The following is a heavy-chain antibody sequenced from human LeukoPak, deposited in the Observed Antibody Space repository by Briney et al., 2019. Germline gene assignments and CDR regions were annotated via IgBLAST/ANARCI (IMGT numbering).Heavy chain of an antibody. D-gene: IGHD3-9*01. CDR3: TRTYNIRYFDT. V-gene: IGHV3-33*08. J-gene: IGHJ4*02. CDR2: IWSDASNT. CDR1: GFTFSSYA. Sequence: GRTLRLSCSASGFTFSSYAMHWVRQVPGKGLEWVAVIWSDASNTYYVDSVKGRFTISRDNSKNTLYLQMNSLRAEDTAMYYCTRTYNIRYFDTWGQGTLVTVSS.